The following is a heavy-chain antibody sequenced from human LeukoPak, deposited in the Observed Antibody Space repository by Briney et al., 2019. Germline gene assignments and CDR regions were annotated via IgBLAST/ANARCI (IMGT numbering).Heavy chain of an antibody. CDR3: ASYSGTYSAFEI. J-gene: IGHJ3*02. Sequence: SETLSLTCTASGDSITNSNYYWGWVRQSPGRGLEWLGNIFYDGGPYYNPSFKSRVAISVDTSKNHFSLTLNAVTAADTAVYYCASYSGTYSAFEIWGQGTPVTVSS. CDR1: GDSITNSNYY. D-gene: IGHD1-26*01. CDR2: IFYDGGP. V-gene: IGHV4-39*07.